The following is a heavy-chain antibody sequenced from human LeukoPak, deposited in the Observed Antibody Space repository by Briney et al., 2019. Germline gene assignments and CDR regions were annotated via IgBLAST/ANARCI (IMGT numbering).Heavy chain of an antibody. D-gene: IGHD5-18*01. CDR3: ARNEYSYGPGL. CDR2: IYYSGST. CDR1: GGSISSGGYY. V-gene: IGHV4-31*03. J-gene: IGHJ4*02. Sequence: TSETLSLTCSVSGGSISSGGYYWSWIRQHPGKGLEWIGYIYYSGSTYYNPSLKSRVTISVDTSKNQFSLKLSSVTAADTAVYYCARNEYSYGPGLWGQGTLVTVSS.